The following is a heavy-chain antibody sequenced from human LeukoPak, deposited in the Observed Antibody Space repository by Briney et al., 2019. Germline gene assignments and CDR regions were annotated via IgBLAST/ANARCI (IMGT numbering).Heavy chain of an antibody. J-gene: IGHJ3*02. V-gene: IGHV1-2*02. Sequence: GASVKVSCKASGYTFTGYYMHWVRQAPGQGLEWMGWINPNSGGTNYAQKFQGRVTMTRDTSISTAYMELSRLRSDDTAVYYWARDVRLVLLWFGDGDAFDIWGQGTMVTVSS. CDR2: INPNSGGT. CDR1: GYTFTGYY. CDR3: ARDVRLVLLWFGDGDAFDI. D-gene: IGHD3-10*01.